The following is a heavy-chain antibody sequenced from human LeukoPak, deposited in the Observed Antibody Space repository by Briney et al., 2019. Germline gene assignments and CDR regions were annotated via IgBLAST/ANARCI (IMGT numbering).Heavy chain of an antibody. J-gene: IGHJ4*02. CDR2: IYYSGST. CDR3: AREWLRRFDY. D-gene: IGHD5-12*01. CDR1: GGSISSGSYY. Sequence: SETLSLTCTVSGGSISSGSYYWGWIRQPPGKGLEWIGSIYYSGSTYYNPSLKSRVTISVDTSKNQFSLKLSSVTAADTAVYYCAREWLRRFDYWGQGTLVTVSS. V-gene: IGHV4-39*07.